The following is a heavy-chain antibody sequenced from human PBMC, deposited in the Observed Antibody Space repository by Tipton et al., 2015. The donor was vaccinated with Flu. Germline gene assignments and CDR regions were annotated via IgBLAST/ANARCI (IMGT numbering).Heavy chain of an antibody. J-gene: IGHJ6*02. D-gene: IGHD1-14*01. Sequence: VQLVQSGAEVKKPGGSLKISCKASGYNFTTYWIGWVRQMPGKGLEWMGIIYPGDSDTRYSPSFQGQVTISADKSISTAYLEWSSLKASDTAMYYCARLSGGTSDYYNGLGVWGQGTTVTVSS. V-gene: IGHV5-51*01. CDR1: GYNFTTYW. CDR3: ARLSGGTSDYYNGLGV. CDR2: IYPGDSDT.